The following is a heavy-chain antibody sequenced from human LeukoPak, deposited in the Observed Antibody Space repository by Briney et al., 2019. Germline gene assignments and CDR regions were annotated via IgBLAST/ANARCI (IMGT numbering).Heavy chain of an antibody. CDR1: GYTLTELS. V-gene: IGHV1-24*01. J-gene: IGHJ4*02. Sequence: VASVKVSCKVSGYTLTELSMHWVRQAPGKGLEWMGGFDPEDGETIYAQKFQGRVTMTEDTSTDTAYMELRSLRAEGTAVYYCPRQSYASGWNPFDYWGQGILVTVSS. D-gene: IGHD6-19*01. CDR3: PRQSYASGWNPFDY. CDR2: FDPEDGET.